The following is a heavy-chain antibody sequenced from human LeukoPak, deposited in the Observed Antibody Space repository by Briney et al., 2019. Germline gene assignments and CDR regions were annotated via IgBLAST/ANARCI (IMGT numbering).Heavy chain of an antibody. CDR2: ISGSSNYI. CDR1: GFTFSDYT. Sequence: PGGSLRLSCAASGFTFSDYTMNWVRLAPGKGLEWVSSISGSSNYIYYADSVKGRFTISRGNAKNSLYLQMNSLRVEDTAVYYCARRPFGADYWGQGTLVTVSS. CDR3: ARRPFGADY. D-gene: IGHD3-10*01. J-gene: IGHJ4*02. V-gene: IGHV3-21*01.